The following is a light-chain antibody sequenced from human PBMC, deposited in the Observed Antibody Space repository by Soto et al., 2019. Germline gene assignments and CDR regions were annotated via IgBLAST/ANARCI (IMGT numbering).Light chain of an antibody. CDR1: QSVSSN. CDR3: QQYNNWLALT. Sequence: IVMTQSPATLSVSPGERATLSCRASQSVSSNLAWYQQKPGQAPRLLIYGASTRATGIPARFSGSGSGTEFTLTISSLQSEDFAVYYCQQYNNWLALTFGGGTRVEIX. CDR2: GAS. V-gene: IGKV3-15*01. J-gene: IGKJ4*01.